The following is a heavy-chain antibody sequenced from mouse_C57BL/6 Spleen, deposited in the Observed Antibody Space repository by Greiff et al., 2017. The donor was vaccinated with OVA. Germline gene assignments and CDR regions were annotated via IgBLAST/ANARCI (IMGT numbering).Heavy chain of an antibody. J-gene: IGHJ1*03. CDR1: GYSITSGYY. CDR3: ARGGDKDWYFDV. V-gene: IGHV3-6*01. Sequence: EVQLQESGPGLVKPSQSLSLTCSVTGYSITSGYYWNWIRQFPGNKLEWMGYISYDGSNNYNPSLKNRISITRDTSKNQFFLKLNSVTTEDTATYYCARGGDKDWYFDVWGTGTTVTVSS. CDR2: ISYDGSN.